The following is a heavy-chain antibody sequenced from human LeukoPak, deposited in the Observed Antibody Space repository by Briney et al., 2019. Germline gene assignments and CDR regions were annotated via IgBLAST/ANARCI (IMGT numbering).Heavy chain of an antibody. V-gene: IGHV3-11*01. CDR3: ARDRVYDILTGYYDY. CDR1: GYSISSGYF. CDR2: ISSSGSTI. J-gene: IGHJ4*02. D-gene: IGHD3-9*01. Sequence: PSETLSLTCTVSGYSISSGYFWGWIRQPPGKGLEWVSYISSSGSTIYYADSVKGRFTISRDNAKNSLYLQMNSLRAEDTAVYYCARDRVYDILTGYYDYWGQGTLVTVSS.